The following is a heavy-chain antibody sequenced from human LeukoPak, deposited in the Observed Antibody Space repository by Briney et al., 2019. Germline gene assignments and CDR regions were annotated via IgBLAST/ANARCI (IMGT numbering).Heavy chain of an antibody. D-gene: IGHD4-17*01. CDR3: ARDRGDYGDYSFDY. J-gene: IGHJ4*02. CDR2: IWYDGSNK. CDR1: GFTFSSYA. Sequence: GGSLRFSCTASGFTFSSYAMSWVRQAPGKGLEWVAVIWYDGSNKYYADSVKGRFTISRDNSKNTLYLQMNSLRAEDTAVYYCARDRGDYGDYSFDYWGQGTLVTVSS. V-gene: IGHV3-33*08.